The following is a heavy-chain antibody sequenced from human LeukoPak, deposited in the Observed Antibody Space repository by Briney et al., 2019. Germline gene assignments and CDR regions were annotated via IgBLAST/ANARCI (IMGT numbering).Heavy chain of an antibody. J-gene: IGHJ4*02. Sequence: GGSLRLSCAASGFTFSSYAMTWVRQAPGKRLEWVSSISNSGGSTYYADSVQGRFTISRDNSRNTLDLQMNSLRAEDTAVYYCASGITMVRGVITDYWGQGTLVTVSS. CDR3: ASGITMVRGVITDY. CDR1: GFTFSSYA. V-gene: IGHV3-23*01. D-gene: IGHD3-10*01. CDR2: ISNSGGST.